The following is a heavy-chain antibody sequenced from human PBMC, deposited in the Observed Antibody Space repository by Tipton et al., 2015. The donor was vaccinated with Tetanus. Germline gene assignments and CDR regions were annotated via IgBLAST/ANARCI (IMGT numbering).Heavy chain of an antibody. J-gene: IGHJ4*02. CDR3: ARHPIISGYRFIDH. D-gene: IGHD5-12*01. V-gene: IGHV4-39*01. CDR2: VFYSGSS. Sequence: TLSLTCTVSGGSINNGSFYWGWIRQPPGKGLEWIGSVFYSGSSFYNPSLKSRVTMSADTSKNQFSLKVGSVTAADTARYFCARHPIISGYRFIDHWGQGTLVTVSS. CDR1: GGSINNGSFY.